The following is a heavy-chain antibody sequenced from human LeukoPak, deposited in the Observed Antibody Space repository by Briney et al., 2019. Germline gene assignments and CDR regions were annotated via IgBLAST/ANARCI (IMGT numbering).Heavy chain of an antibody. CDR1: GYRFTSYW. Sequence: KHGESLKISCKASGYRFTSYWIGWVRQMPGKGLECMGIIHPGDSEIRYSPSFQGQVTISADKSISTAYLQWSSLKASDTAMYYCASPSVSGWTNDAFDIWGQGTMVTVSS. CDR3: ASPSVSGWTNDAFDI. D-gene: IGHD6-19*01. J-gene: IGHJ3*02. V-gene: IGHV5-51*01. CDR2: IHPGDSEI.